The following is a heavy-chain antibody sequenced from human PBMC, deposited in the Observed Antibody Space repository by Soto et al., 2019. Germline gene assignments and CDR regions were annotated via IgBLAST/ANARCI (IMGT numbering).Heavy chain of an antibody. CDR1: GYTFTAYH. CDR2: IDPKFGDT. CDR3: ARNMDYYYGRGSGNGHGV. D-gene: IGHD3-10*02. Sequence: QVQLVQSGAEVKEPGDSVRVSCEASGYTFTAYHIHWVRQAPGQGLEWMGWIDPKFGDTSYAQDFQGRVSMTSDMSIRTVYMELSRLTSDDTAIYYCARNMDYYYGRGSGNGHGVWGQGTTVTVFS. J-gene: IGHJ6*02. V-gene: IGHV1-2*02.